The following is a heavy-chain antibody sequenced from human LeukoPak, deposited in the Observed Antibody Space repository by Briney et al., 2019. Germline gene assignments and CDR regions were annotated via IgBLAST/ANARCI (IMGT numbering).Heavy chain of an antibody. CDR2: INQDGSEK. V-gene: IGHV3-7*01. Sequence: GGSLRLSCAASGFTFSSHWMTWVRQAPGKGLEWVANINQDGSEKYYVDSVKGRFTISRDNTKNSLYLQMNSLRAEDTTVYYCASGDLGRGWTFACWGQGTLVTVSS. D-gene: IGHD6-19*01. CDR3: ASGDLGRGWTFAC. CDR1: GFTFSSHW. J-gene: IGHJ4*02.